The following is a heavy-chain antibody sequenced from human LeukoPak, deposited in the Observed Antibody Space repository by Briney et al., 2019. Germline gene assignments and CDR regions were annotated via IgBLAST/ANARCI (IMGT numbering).Heavy chain of an antibody. V-gene: IGHV3-20*04. CDR2: INWNGGST. CDR3: AREPKMGAQPPFDY. Sequence: GGSLRLSCAASGFTFDDYGMSWVRQAPGKGLEWVSGINWNGGSTEYADSVKGRFTISRDNAKNSLYLQMNSLRAEDTALYYCAREPKMGAQPPFDYWGQGTLVTVSS. D-gene: IGHD1-26*01. J-gene: IGHJ4*02. CDR1: GFTFDDYG.